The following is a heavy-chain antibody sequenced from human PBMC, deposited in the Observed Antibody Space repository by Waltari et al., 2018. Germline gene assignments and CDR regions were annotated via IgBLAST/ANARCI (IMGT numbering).Heavy chain of an antibody. CDR2: IYYSGST. CDR1: GGSISSYY. D-gene: IGHD4-17*01. J-gene: IGHJ3*02. Sequence: QVQLQESGPGLVKPSETLSLTCTVPGGSISSYYWSWLRQPPGKGLEWLGYIYYSGSTNSNPSLKSRVTISVDTSKNHFSLKLSSVTAADTAVYYCARHGGYGGNPELGAFDIWGQGTMVTVSS. V-gene: IGHV4-59*08. CDR3: ARHGGYGGNPELGAFDI.